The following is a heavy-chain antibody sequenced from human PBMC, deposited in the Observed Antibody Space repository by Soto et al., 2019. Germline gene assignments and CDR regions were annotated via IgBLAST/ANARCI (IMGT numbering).Heavy chain of an antibody. J-gene: IGHJ4*02. V-gene: IGHV1-69*13. CDR1: GGTFSTFP. D-gene: IGHD1-7*01. CDR2: ILPVSGTT. CDR3: ARDRTGTTLGYFDY. Sequence: GASVKLSCTYSGGTFSTFPINWVRQAPGQGLEWMGAILPVSGTTNYAQKFQGRVTFSADESTTTAYMEVSSPRSEDTAVYYCARDRTGTTLGYFDYWGQGTRVTVSS.